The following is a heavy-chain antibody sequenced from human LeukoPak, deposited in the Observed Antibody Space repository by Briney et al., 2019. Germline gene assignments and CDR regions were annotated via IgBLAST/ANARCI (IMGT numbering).Heavy chain of an antibody. Sequence: SVKVSCKASGYTFTSYGISWVRQAPGQGLEWMGRIIPIFGTANYAQKFQGRVTITTDESTSTAYMELSSLRSEDTAVYYCARAAPSSATTAFDIWGQGTMVTVSS. CDR1: GYTFTSYG. CDR3: ARAAPSSATTAFDI. V-gene: IGHV1-69*05. CDR2: IIPIFGTA. J-gene: IGHJ3*02. D-gene: IGHD6-25*01.